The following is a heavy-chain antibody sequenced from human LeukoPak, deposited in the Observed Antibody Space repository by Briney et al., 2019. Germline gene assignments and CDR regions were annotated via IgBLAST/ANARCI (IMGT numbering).Heavy chain of an antibody. Sequence: GGSLRLSCAASGFTFSSYATHWVRQAPGKGLEWVAVIWYDGSNKYYADSVKGRSTISRDNSKNTLYLQMNSLRADDTAVYYCAKVTDSSGYFPSDYWGQGTLVTVSS. D-gene: IGHD3-22*01. CDR1: GFTFSSYA. CDR2: IWYDGSNK. J-gene: IGHJ4*02. CDR3: AKVTDSSGYFPSDY. V-gene: IGHV3-33*06.